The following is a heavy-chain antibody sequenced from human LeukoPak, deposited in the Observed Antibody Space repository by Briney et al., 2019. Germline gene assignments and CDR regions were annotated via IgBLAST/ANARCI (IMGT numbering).Heavy chain of an antibody. V-gene: IGHV3-74*01. CDR2: INSDGSST. D-gene: IGHD2/OR15-2a*01. CDR1: GFSFSNYW. J-gene: IGHJ4*02. Sequence: AGGSLRLSCAASGFSFSNYWMHWVRQAPGKGLVWVSRINSDGSSTTYADSVKGRFTISRDNAKNTLYLQMDNLRAEDTGVYYCARDFYDGFALDYWGQGTLVTVSS. CDR3: ARDFYDGFALDY.